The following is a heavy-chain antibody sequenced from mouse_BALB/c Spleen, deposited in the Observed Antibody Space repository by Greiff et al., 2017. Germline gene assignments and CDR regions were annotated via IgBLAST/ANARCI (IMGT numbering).Heavy chain of an antibody. V-gene: IGHV1-63*02. J-gene: IGHJ4*01. CDR1: GYTFPNYW. Sequence: QVQLQQSGAELVRPGTSVKISCTASGYTFPNYWLGWVKQRPGHGLEWIGDIYPGGGYTYYNEKFKGKATLTADTSSSTAYMQLSSLTSEDSAVYFCARVTTVVRAMDYWGQGTSVTVSS. D-gene: IGHD1-1*01. CDR3: ARVTTVVRAMDY. CDR2: IYPGGGYT.